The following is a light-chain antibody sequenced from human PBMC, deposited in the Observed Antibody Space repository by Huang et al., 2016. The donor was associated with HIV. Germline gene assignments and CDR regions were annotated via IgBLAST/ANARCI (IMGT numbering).Light chain of an antibody. CDR3: QQSYRLPRT. V-gene: IGKV1-39*01. CDR1: QSGTKY. Sequence: DIQMTQSPSSLSASVGDRVIITCRASQSGTKYLNWYQHMPGKAPKLLIYGASTLQGVVSSRFSGSGSGTEFTLSISSLQPEDAATYYCQQSYRLPRTFGQGTSLEI. J-gene: IGKJ2*02. CDR2: GAS.